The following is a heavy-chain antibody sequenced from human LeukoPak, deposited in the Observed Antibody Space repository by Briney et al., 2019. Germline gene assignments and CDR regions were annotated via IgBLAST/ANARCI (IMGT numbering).Heavy chain of an antibody. J-gene: IGHJ4*02. CDR3: AKDYYDSSGPGY. D-gene: IGHD3-22*01. CDR1: GFTFSSYW. Sequence: GGSLRLSCAASGFTFSSYWMHWVRQAPGKGLLWVSRINSDGSSTSYADSVKDRFTISRDNAKNTLYLQMNSLRAEDTAVYYCAKDYYDSSGPGYWGQGTLVTVSS. CDR2: INSDGSST. V-gene: IGHV3-74*01.